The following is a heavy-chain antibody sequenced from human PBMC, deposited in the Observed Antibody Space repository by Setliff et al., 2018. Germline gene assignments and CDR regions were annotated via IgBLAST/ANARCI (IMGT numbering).Heavy chain of an antibody. CDR2: IDWDDDK. Sequence: SGPTLVNPTETLTLTCTFSGFSLTTGGMCVSWIRQPPGKALEWLARIDWDDDKYYSTSLKTRLTISKDTSKNQVVLTMTNMDPVDTATYYCARRRGVVVSSWFDPWGQGTLVTVSS. D-gene: IGHD2-2*01. J-gene: IGHJ5*02. CDR1: GFSLTTGGMC. CDR3: ARRRGVVVSSWFDP. V-gene: IGHV2-70*12.